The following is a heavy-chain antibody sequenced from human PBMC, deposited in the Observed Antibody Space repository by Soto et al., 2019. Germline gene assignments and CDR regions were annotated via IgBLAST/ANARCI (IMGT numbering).Heavy chain of an antibody. V-gene: IGHV4-31*02. J-gene: IGHJ4*02. CDR3: GRESDYYDSSGSTFDF. Sequence: WTWIRQHPGKGLEWIGNIYNSGTSYYNPSLKSRVAMSVDTSKNQFSLTVSSVTAADTAVYYCGRESDYYDSSGSTFDFWGQGTLVTVSS. CDR2: IYNSGTS. D-gene: IGHD3-22*01.